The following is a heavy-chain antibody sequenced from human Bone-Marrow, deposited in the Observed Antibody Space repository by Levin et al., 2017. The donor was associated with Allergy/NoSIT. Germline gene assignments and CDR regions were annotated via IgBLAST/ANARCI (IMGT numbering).Heavy chain of an antibody. CDR2: IGIAGDT. D-gene: IGHD1-26*01. J-gene: IGHJ6*02. CDR1: GFPFSAHD. V-gene: IGHV3-13*01. Sequence: RAGGSLRLSCAASGFPFSAHDIHWVRQPSGKGLEWVSTIGIAGDTYYSVSVKGRFIISRDNANNVFYLQMHSLRAGDTATYFCTKSMYSGHARGRPMDVWGQGTTVSVSS. CDR3: TKSMYSGHARGRPMDV.